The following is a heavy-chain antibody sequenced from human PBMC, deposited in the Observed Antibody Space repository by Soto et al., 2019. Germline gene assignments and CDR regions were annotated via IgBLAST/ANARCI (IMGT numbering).Heavy chain of an antibody. D-gene: IGHD3-16*02. CDR1: GGTFSSYA. J-gene: IGHJ6*02. Sequence: GASGKVCCEASGGTFSSYAISWLRQAPVQGLEWMGGIIPIFGTANYAQKFQGRVTITADKSTSTAYMELSSLRSEDTAVYYCARGIWGSYRYTMVRYYYGMDVWGQGTTVTVSS. V-gene: IGHV1-69*06. CDR3: ARGIWGSYRYTMVRYYYGMDV. CDR2: IIPIFGTA.